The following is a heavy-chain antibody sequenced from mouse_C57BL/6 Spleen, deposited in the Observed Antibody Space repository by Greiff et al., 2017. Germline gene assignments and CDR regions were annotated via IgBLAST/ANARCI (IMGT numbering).Heavy chain of an antibody. Sequence: QVQLQQPGAELVMPGASVKLSCKASGYTFTSYWMHWVKQRPGQGLEWIGEIDPSDSYTNYNQKFKGKSTLTVDKSSSTAYMQLSSLTSEDSAVYYCARSLYYYGSSYDYYAMDYWGQGTSVTVSS. D-gene: IGHD1-1*01. CDR3: ARSLYYYGSSYDYYAMDY. J-gene: IGHJ4*01. V-gene: IGHV1-69*01. CDR1: GYTFTSYW. CDR2: IDPSDSYT.